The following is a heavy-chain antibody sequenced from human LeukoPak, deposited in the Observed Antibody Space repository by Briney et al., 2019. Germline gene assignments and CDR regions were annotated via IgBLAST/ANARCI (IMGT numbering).Heavy chain of an antibody. V-gene: IGHV4-59*01. CDR1: GGSISSYY. J-gene: IGHJ3*02. D-gene: IGHD5-18*01. CDR3: AREGSGYSYGWDAFDI. Sequence: PSETLSLTCTVSGGSISSYYWSWIRQPPGKGLEWIGYIYYSGSTNYNPSLKSRVTISVDTSKNQFSLKLSSVTAADTAVYYCAREGSGYSYGWDAFDIWGQGTMVTVSS. CDR2: IYYSGST.